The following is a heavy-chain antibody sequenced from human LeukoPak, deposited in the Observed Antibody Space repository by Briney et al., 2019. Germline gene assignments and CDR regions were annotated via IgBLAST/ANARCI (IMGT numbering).Heavy chain of an antibody. J-gene: IGHJ4*02. Sequence: PGGSLRLSCAASGFTFSSYAMSWVRQAPGKGLEWVSAISGSGGSTYYADSVKGRFTISRDNSKNTLYLQMNSLRAEDTAVYYCAKAHIVVVTAILYFDYWGQGTLVTASS. D-gene: IGHD2-21*02. CDR3: AKAHIVVVTAILYFDY. V-gene: IGHV3-23*01. CDR1: GFTFSSYA. CDR2: ISGSGGST.